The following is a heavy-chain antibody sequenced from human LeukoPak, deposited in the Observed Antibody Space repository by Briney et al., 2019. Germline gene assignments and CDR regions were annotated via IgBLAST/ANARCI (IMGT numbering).Heavy chain of an antibody. J-gene: IGHJ4*02. D-gene: IGHD5-24*01. Sequence: GGSLRLSCAASGFTFSHHWMDWVRQAPGKGLEWVADIKTDGSEKYHVDSVKGRFTISRDNAKNELYLQMSNLRVEDTGIYYCAKDRGWLQFDYWGQAILVTVSS. CDR3: AKDRGWLQFDY. CDR1: GFTFSHHW. V-gene: IGHV3-7*04. CDR2: IKTDGSEK.